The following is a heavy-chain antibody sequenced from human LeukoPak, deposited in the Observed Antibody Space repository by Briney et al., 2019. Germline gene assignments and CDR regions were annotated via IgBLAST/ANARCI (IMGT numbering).Heavy chain of an antibody. J-gene: IGHJ3*02. CDR2: ISYDGSNR. D-gene: IGHD5-18*01. CDR3: AAKGYSYGNNAFDI. Sequence: GGSLRLSCAASGFTFSSCGMHWVRQAPGKGLEWVAVISYDGSNRFYADSVTGRFTISRDNSKNTLYLQMNSLRAEDTAVYYCAAKGYSYGNNAFDIWGQGTMVTVSS. V-gene: IGHV3-30*03. CDR1: GFTFSSCG.